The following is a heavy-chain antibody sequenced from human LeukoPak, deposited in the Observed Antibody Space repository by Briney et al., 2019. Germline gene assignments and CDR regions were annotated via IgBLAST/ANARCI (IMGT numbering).Heavy chain of an antibody. Sequence: PGGSLRLSCAASGFTFSNAWMSWDRQATGKGLEWVSSISSSSSYIYYADSVKGRFTISRDNAKNSLYLQMNSLRAEDTAVYYCARARGYSYGYSDYWGQGTLVTVS. D-gene: IGHD5-18*01. CDR1: GFTFSNAW. CDR2: ISSSSSYI. CDR3: ARARGYSYGYSDY. J-gene: IGHJ4*02. V-gene: IGHV3-21*01.